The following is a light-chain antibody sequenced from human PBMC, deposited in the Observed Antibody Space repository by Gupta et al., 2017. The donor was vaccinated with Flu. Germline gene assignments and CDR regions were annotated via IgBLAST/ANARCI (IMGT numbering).Light chain of an antibody. Sequence: VTPGEPASISCKSSQSLLHSNGYNYLDWYLQKPGQSPQLLIYLGSNRASGVPDRLSGSGSGTDFTLKISRGVAEDVGVYYCRQALQTPLTFGGGTKVEIK. CDR3: RQALQTPLT. CDR2: LGS. V-gene: IGKV2-28*01. CDR1: QSLLHSNGYNY. J-gene: IGKJ4*01.